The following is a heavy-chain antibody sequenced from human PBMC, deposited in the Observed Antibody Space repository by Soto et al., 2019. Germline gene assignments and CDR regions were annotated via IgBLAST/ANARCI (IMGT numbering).Heavy chain of an antibody. CDR2: ISYDGSNK. V-gene: IGHV3-30-3*01. Sequence: AGGSLRLSCAASGFTFSSYAMHWVRQAPGKGLEWVAVISYDGSNKYYADSVKGRFTISRDNSKNTLYLQMNSLRAEDTAVYYCARGLSTIFPPNPGYWGQGTLVTVSS. D-gene: IGHD3-3*01. CDR1: GFTFSSYA. J-gene: IGHJ4*02. CDR3: ARGLSTIFPPNPGY.